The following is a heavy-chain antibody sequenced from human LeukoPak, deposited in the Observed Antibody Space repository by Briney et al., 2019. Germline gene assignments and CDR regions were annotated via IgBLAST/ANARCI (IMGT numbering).Heavy chain of an antibody. D-gene: IGHD3-10*01. CDR3: AREIWFGELEGDY. J-gene: IGHJ4*02. CDR1: RFTFSSYS. Sequence: GGSLRLSCAASRFTFSSYSMNWVRQAPGKGLEWVSSISSSSSYIYYADSVKGRFTISRDDAKNSLYLQMNSLRADDTAVYYCAREIWFGELEGDYWGQGTLVTVSS. V-gene: IGHV3-21*01. CDR2: ISSSSSYI.